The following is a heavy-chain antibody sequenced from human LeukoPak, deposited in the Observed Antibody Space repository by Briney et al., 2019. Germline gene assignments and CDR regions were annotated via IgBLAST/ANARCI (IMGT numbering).Heavy chain of an antibody. J-gene: IGHJ2*01. V-gene: IGHV3-9*01. CDR1: GLTFDDYA. CDR3: AKGGAAVDNYWYFDL. CDR2: ISWTTGNI. D-gene: IGHD6-13*01. Sequence: GGSLRPSCAASGLTFDDYAMHWGRQAPGKGLEWVSGISWTTGNIAYADSVKGRFTISRDNAKNSLYLQMNTLRAEDTALYYCAKGGAAVDNYWYFDLWGRGTLVTVTS.